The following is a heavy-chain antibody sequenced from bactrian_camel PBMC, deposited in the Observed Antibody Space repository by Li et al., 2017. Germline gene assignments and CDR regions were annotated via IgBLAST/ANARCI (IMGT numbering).Heavy chain of an antibody. J-gene: IGHJ7*01. V-gene: IGHV3S1*01. Sequence: HVQLVESGGGSVQTGGSLRLSCAASGYSYSLSMAWFRQAPGKVREGVAAIYIGGSSIFYVDSVKGRFTISQDNANNTLYLQMDSLRPEDTAMYYCATGPWGYCSRTKWEGGMNNWGKGTQVTVS. D-gene: IGHD1*01. CDR2: IYIGGSSI. CDR1: GYSYSLS.